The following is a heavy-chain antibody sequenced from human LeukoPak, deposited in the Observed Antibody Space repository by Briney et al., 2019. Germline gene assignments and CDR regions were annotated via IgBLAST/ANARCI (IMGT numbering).Heavy chain of an antibody. CDR2: IYYCGST. J-gene: IGHJ4*02. Sequence: TSETLSLTCTVSGGSISSYYWSWIRQPPGKGLEWIGYIYYCGSTNYNPSLKSRVTISVDTSKNQFSLKLSSVTAADTAVYYCAREVEYYYDSSASYFDYWGQGTLVTVSS. D-gene: IGHD3-22*01. CDR1: GGSISSYY. CDR3: AREVEYYYDSSASYFDY. V-gene: IGHV4-59*01.